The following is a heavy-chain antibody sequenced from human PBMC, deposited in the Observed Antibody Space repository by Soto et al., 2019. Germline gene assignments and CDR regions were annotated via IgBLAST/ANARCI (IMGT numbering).Heavy chain of an antibody. J-gene: IGHJ4*02. D-gene: IGHD6-13*01. V-gene: IGHV4-61*01. CDR3: ARDSRERGPQLVGQLDS. Sequence: SGPTLVNPTETLTLTCTVSGFSLSNARMGVSWIRQPPGKGLEWIGYMYYSGSTNYSPSLKSRVTISVDTSKNQFSLKLSSVTAADTAMYYCARDSRERGPQLVGQLDSWGQGTLVTVSS. CDR2: MYYSGST. CDR1: GFSLSNARMG.